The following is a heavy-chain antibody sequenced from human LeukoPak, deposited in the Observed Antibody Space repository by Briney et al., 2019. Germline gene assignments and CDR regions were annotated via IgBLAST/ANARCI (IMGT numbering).Heavy chain of an antibody. V-gene: IGHV4-39*01. J-gene: IGHJ4*02. CDR2: IYYSGST. Sequence: SETLSLTCTVSGGSISSSSYYWGWIRQPPGKGLEWIGGIYYSGSTYYNPSLKSRVTISVDTSKNQFSLKLSSVTAADTAVYYCARSIYTGDSYLDYWGQGTLVTVSS. CDR1: GGSISSSSYY. CDR3: ARSIYTGDSYLDY. D-gene: IGHD2-2*02.